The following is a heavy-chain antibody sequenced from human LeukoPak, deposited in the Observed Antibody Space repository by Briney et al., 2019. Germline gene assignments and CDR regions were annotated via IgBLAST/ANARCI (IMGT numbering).Heavy chain of an antibody. J-gene: IGHJ6*03. V-gene: IGHV4-34*01. CDR1: GGSFSGYY. D-gene: IGHD3-10*01. CDR3: ARGRGVPYYYYYMDV. CDR2: INHSGST. Sequence: KPSETLSLTCAVYGGSFSGYYWSWIRQPPGKGLEWIGEINHSGSTNYNPSLKSRVTISVDTSKNQFSLKLSSVTAADTAVYYCARGRGVPYYYYYMDVWGKGTTVTISS.